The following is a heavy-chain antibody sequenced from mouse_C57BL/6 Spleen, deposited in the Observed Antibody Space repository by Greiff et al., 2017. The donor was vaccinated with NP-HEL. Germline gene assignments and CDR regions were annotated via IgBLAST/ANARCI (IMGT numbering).Heavy chain of an antibody. D-gene: IGHD1-1*01. Sequence: EVKLVESGGGLVKPGGSLKLSCAASGFTFSDYGMHWVRQAPEKGLEWVAYISSGSSTIYYADTVKGRFTISRDNAKNTLFLQMTSLRSKDTAMYYCARNYYGSRYFDYWGQGTTLTVSS. CDR1: GFTFSDYG. CDR2: ISSGSSTI. J-gene: IGHJ2*01. V-gene: IGHV5-17*01. CDR3: ARNYYGSRYFDY.